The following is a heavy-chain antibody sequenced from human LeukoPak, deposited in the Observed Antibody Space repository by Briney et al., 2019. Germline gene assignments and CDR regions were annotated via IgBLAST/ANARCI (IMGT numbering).Heavy chain of an antibody. Sequence: GGSLRLSCAASGFTFSSYGMHWVRQAPGKGLEWVAFIRYDGSNKYYADSVKGRFTISRDNSKNTLYLQMNSLRAEDTAVYYCARDGYVYKSSLSLDYWGQGSLVTVSS. CDR3: ARDGYVYKSSLSLDY. CDR2: IRYDGSNK. D-gene: IGHD3-16*01. V-gene: IGHV3-30*02. J-gene: IGHJ4*02. CDR1: GFTFSSYG.